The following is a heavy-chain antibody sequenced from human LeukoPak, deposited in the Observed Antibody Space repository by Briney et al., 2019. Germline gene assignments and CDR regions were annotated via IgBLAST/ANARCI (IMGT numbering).Heavy chain of an antibody. D-gene: IGHD2-2*01. CDR3: ARGPGYCSSTSCPIDY. V-gene: IGHV4-4*07. Sequence: SETLSLTCTVSGGSISSYYWSWIRQPAGKGLGWIGRLYSSGSTHYNPSLKSRVTMSVDTSKNQFSLKLSSVTAADTAVHYCARGPGYCSSTSCPIDYWGQGTLVTVSS. CDR2: LYSSGST. J-gene: IGHJ4*02. CDR1: GGSISSYY.